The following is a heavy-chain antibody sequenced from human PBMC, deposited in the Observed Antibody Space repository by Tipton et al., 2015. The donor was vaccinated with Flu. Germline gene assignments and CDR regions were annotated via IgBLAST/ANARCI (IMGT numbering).Heavy chain of an antibody. V-gene: IGHV1-18*01. CDR2: ISAYNGNT. D-gene: IGHD6-19*01. CDR1: GYTFTSYG. J-gene: IGHJ6*02. CDR3: ARELAVAGTWYYYYYGMDV. Sequence: QLVQSGAEVKKPGASVKVSCKASGYTFTSYGISWVRQAPGQGLEWMGWISAYNGNTNYAQKLQGRVTMTTDTSTSTAYMELRSLRSDDTAVYYCARELAVAGTWYYYYYGMDVWGQGTTVTVSS.